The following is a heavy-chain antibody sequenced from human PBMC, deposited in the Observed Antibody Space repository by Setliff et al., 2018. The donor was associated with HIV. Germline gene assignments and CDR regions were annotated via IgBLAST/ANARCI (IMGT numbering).Heavy chain of an antibody. CDR2: MYPGTSTT. CDR1: GYSFTSYW. J-gene: IGHJ5*02. V-gene: IGHV5-51*01. D-gene: IGHD3-22*01. Sequence: GESLKISCKGSGYSFTSYWIGWVRQMPGKGLEWMGIMYPGTSTTKYSPSFQGQVTISADKSIGTAYLQWNSLKASDTALYFCARAPNSPYYSNVWYADHWGQGTLVTVSS. CDR3: ARAPNSPYYSNVWYADH.